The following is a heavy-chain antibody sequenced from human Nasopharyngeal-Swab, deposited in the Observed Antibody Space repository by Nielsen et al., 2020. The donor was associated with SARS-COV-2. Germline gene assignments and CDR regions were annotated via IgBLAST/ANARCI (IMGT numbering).Heavy chain of an antibody. CDR3: AKGYSSGWWGGATADWFDP. J-gene: IGHJ5*02. Sequence: WIRQPPGKGLEWIGYIYYSGSTNYNPSLKSRVTISVDTSKNQFSLKLSSVTAADTAVYYCAKGYSSGWWGGATADWFDPWGQGTLVTVSS. D-gene: IGHD6-19*01. CDR2: IYYSGST. V-gene: IGHV4-61*06.